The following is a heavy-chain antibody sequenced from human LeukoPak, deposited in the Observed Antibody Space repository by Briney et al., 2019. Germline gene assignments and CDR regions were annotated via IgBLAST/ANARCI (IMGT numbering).Heavy chain of an antibody. CDR3: ARDRSVMGIFDY. V-gene: IGHV3-21*01. J-gene: IGHJ4*02. CDR2: ISSSSSYI. CDR1: GFTFSSYS. D-gene: IGHD3-16*01. Sequence: GGSLRLSCAASGFTFSSYSMNWVRQAPGKGLEWVSSISSSSSYIYYADSVKGRFTISRDNAKISLYLQMNSLRAEDTAVYYCARDRSVMGIFDYWGQGTLVTVSS.